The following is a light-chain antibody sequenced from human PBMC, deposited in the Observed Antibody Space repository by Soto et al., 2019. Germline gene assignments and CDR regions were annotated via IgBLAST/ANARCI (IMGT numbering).Light chain of an antibody. CDR1: QSISRY. CDR3: QHTSSTVFT. CDR2: AAS. Sequence: DIQMTQSPSSLSASVGDRVTITCRASQSISRYLNWYQQKPGKAPKLLIYAASTLQSGVPSRFSGSGSGTDFTLTISSLQPEDFATYSCQHTSSTVFTFGPGTKVDIK. V-gene: IGKV1-39*01. J-gene: IGKJ3*01.